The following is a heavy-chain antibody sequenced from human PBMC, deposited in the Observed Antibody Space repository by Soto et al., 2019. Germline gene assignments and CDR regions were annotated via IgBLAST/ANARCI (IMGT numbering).Heavy chain of an antibody. V-gene: IGHV1-69*13. J-gene: IGHJ4*02. Sequence: ASVKVSCKASGGTFSSYAISWVRQAPGQGLEWMGGIIPIFGTANYAQKFQGRVTITADESTSTAYMELSSLGSEDTAVYYCARAGYYYDSSGYYSLPFDYWGQGTLVTVSS. CDR1: GGTFSSYA. D-gene: IGHD3-22*01. CDR2: IIPIFGTA. CDR3: ARAGYYYDSSGYYSLPFDY.